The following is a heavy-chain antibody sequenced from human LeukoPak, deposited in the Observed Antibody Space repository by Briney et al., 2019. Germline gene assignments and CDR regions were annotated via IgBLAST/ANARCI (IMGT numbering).Heavy chain of an antibody. CDR1: GFTFSSYA. J-gene: IGHJ6*02. V-gene: IGHV3-23*01. Sequence: GGSLRLSCAASGFTFSSYAMSWVRQAPGKGLEWVSAISGSGGSTYYADSVKGRFTISRDNSKNTLYLQMNSLRAEDTAVHYCAKASQVGATPRYYYYGMDVWGQGTTVTVSS. D-gene: IGHD1-26*01. CDR2: ISGSGGST. CDR3: AKASQVGATPRYYYYGMDV.